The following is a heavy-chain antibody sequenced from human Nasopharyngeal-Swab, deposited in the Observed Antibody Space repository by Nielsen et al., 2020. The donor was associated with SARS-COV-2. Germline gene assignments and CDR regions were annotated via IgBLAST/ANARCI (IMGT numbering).Heavy chain of an antibody. Sequence: GESLKISCAASGFTVSGNFMTWVRQAPGKGLEWVSVIYSAGQTNYADSVKGRFTISRDNSKNTLYLQMNSLRAEDTAVYYCARGVGVDDFWSGRFDYWGQETLVTVSS. V-gene: IGHV3-53*01. J-gene: IGHJ4*02. CDR3: ARGVGVDDFWSGRFDY. CDR1: GFTVSGNF. CDR2: IYSAGQT. D-gene: IGHD3-3*01.